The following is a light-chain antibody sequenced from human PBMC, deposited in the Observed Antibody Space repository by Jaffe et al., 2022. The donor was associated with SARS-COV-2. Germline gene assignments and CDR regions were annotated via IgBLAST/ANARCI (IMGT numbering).Light chain of an antibody. CDR1: SSDVGGYYY. J-gene: IGLJ2*01. CDR3: TSYAGSNNVV. CDR2: EVT. V-gene: IGLV2-8*01. Sequence: QSALTQPPSASGSPGQSVTISCTGTSSDVGGYYYVSWYQHHPGKAPKLMIYEVTRRPSGVPDRFSGSKSGNTASLTVSGLQAEDEADYYCTSYAGSNNVVFGGGTKLTVL.